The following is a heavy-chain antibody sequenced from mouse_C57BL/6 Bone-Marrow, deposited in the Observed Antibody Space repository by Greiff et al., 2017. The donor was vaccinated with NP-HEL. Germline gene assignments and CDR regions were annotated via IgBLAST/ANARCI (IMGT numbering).Heavy chain of an antibody. CDR2: INPYNGGT. V-gene: IGHV1-18*01. J-gene: IGHJ3*01. CDR3: ARGGYYGFVFAY. Sequence: EVQLQQSGPELVKPGASMKISCKASGYSFTDYTMNWVRQSPGQNLEWIGLINPYNGGTTYNQKFKGKATLTVDKSSSTAYMELLSLTSEDSAVYYCARGGYYGFVFAYWGQGTLVTVSA. CDR1: GYSFTDYT. D-gene: IGHD2-2*01.